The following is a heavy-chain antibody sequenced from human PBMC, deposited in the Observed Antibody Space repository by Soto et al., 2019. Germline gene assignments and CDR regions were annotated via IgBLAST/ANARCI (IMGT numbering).Heavy chain of an antibody. CDR3: VRDRRIYYSDPHDEFVASDYEV. Sequence: QVQLIQSEAEVKKPGSSVRVSCTASGGIFGSHGFSWVRQAPGQRVEWVGGFIPIFRTLTYTEKFQARVGIAADESTNTVYLDLSSLTSEDTAVYYCVRDRRIYYSDPHDEFVASDYEVWGQGTMVSVSS. CDR1: GGIFGSHG. V-gene: IGHV1-69*01. D-gene: IGHD3-22*01. CDR2: FIPIFRTL. J-gene: IGHJ3*01.